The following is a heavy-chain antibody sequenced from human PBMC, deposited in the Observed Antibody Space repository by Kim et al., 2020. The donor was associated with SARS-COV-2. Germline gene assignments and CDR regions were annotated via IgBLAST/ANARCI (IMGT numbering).Heavy chain of an antibody. CDR3: ARDIIAAAAYYFDY. D-gene: IGHD6-13*01. V-gene: IGHV1-18*01. J-gene: IGHJ4*02. Sequence: QKLQGRVTMTTDTSTSTAYMELRSLRSDDTAVYYCARDIIAAAAYYFDYWGQGTLVTVSS.